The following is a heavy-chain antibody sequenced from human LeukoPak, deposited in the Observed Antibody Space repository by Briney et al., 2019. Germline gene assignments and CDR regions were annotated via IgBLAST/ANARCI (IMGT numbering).Heavy chain of an antibody. Sequence: SETLSLTCTVSGGSIRSSYYYWGWIRQPPGKGLEWIGSIYDSGSTYYNPSLKSRVTISVDTSKNQFSLKLSSVTAADTAVYYCARTSIAARRANAFDIWGLGTMVTVSS. CDR2: IYDSGST. J-gene: IGHJ3*02. V-gene: IGHV4-39*07. CDR3: ARTSIAARRANAFDI. CDR1: GGSIRSSYYY. D-gene: IGHD6-6*01.